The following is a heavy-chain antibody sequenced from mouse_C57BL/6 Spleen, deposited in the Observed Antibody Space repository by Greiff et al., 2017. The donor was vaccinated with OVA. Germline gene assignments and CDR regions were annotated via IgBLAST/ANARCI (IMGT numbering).Heavy chain of an antibody. Sequence: QVQLQQPGAELVKPGASVKLSCKASGYTFTRYWMHWVKQRPGQGLEWIGMIHPNSGSTNYNEKFKSKATLTVDKSSSTAYMQLSSLTSEDSAVYYCARFHGSSYDAMDYWGQGTSVTVSS. CDR2: IHPNSGST. CDR1: GYTFTRYW. V-gene: IGHV1-64*01. D-gene: IGHD1-1*01. J-gene: IGHJ4*01. CDR3: ARFHGSSYDAMDY.